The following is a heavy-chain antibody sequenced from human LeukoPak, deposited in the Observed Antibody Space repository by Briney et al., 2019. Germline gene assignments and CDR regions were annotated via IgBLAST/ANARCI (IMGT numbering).Heavy chain of an antibody. J-gene: IGHJ4*02. CDR1: GFTFSSDW. CDR3: VRGGTQSPID. V-gene: IGHV3-7*01. Sequence: GGSLRLSCAASGFTFSSDWMIWLRQAPEKGLEWVANIKEDGSATYYVDSVKGRFTISRDNAKNSLYLQMNSLRVEDTAVYYCVRGGTQSPIDWGPGTLVTVSS. CDR2: IKEDGSAT. D-gene: IGHD2/OR15-2a*01.